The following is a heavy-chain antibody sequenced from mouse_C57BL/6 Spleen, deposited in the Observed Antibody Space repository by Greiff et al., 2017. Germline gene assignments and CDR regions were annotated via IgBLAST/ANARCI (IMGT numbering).Heavy chain of an antibody. CDR3: ARGGYYSNYLYYFDY. Sequence: QVQLKQPGAELVKPGASVKMSCKASGYTFTSYWITWVKQRPGQGLEWIGDIYPGSGSTNYNEKFKSKATLTVDTSSSTAYMQLSSLTSEDSAVYYCARGGYYSNYLYYFDYWGQGTTLTVSS. J-gene: IGHJ2*01. CDR2: IYPGSGST. CDR1: GYTFTSYW. V-gene: IGHV1-55*01. D-gene: IGHD2-5*01.